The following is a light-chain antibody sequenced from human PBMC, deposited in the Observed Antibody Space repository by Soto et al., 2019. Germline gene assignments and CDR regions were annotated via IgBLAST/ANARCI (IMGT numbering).Light chain of an antibody. V-gene: IGKV3-20*01. J-gene: IGKJ1*01. Sequence: ELVLTQSPGTLSLSPGERATLSCRASQSLSSRNLAWYQQKPGQAPRPLIYGASSRATGIPDRFSGSGSGTDFTLIISRLEPEDFAVYYCQQYGTSPQTFGQGTKVDNK. CDR2: GAS. CDR1: QSLSSRN. CDR3: QQYGTSPQT.